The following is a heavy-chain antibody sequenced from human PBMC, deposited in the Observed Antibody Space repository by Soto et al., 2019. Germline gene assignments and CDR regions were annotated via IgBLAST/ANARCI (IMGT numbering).Heavy chain of an antibody. CDR1: GFTFSSYA. J-gene: IGHJ4*02. CDR2: ISGSGGST. CDR3: AKDPGSYYYGSVRNSYFDY. D-gene: IGHD3-10*01. Sequence: GGSLRLSCAASGFTFSSYAMNLVSQAQGKGLEWVSAISGSGGSTYYADSVKGRFTISRDDSKNTLYLQMSSLRAEDTAVYYCAKDPGSYYYGSVRNSYFDYWGQGTLVTVSS. V-gene: IGHV3-23*01.